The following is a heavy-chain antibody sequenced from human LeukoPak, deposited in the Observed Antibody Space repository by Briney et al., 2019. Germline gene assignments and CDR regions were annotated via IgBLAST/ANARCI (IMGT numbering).Heavy chain of an antibody. V-gene: IGHV1-8*01. CDR2: MNPNSGNT. Sequence: ASLNVSCKASGYTFTTYDINWVRQAPGQGLEWMGWMNPNSGNTGYAQKFQGRVTMTRNTSITTAYMELSSLRSEDTAVYYCARASSGWFFDYWGQGTLVTVSS. CDR3: ARASSGWFFDY. CDR1: GYTFTTYD. J-gene: IGHJ4*02. D-gene: IGHD6-19*01.